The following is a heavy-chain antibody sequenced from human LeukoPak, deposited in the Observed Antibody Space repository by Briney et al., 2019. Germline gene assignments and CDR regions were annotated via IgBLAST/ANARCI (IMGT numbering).Heavy chain of an antibody. CDR2: IIPIFGTA. V-gene: IGHV1-69*05. CDR3: ARVEYYYDSSGYYH. D-gene: IGHD3-22*01. CDR1: GGTFSSYA. Sequence: SVKVSCKASGGTFSSYAISWVRQAPGRGLERMGGIIPIFGTANYAQKFQGRVTITTDESTSTAYMELSSLRSEDTAVYYCARVEYYYDSSGYYHWGQGTLVTVSS. J-gene: IGHJ5*02.